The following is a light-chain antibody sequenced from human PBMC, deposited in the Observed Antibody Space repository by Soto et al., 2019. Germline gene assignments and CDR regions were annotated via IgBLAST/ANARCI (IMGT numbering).Light chain of an antibody. Sequence: QSVLTQPPSASGSPRQSVTISCTGTSSDVGAYKFVSWYQHHPGTAPKLLIFEVNKRPSGVPDRFSGSKSGNTASLTVSGLQVEDEADYYCSSYAGSNTVVFGGGTKLTVL. CDR3: SSYAGSNTVV. J-gene: IGLJ2*01. CDR1: SSDVGAYKF. V-gene: IGLV2-8*01. CDR2: EVN.